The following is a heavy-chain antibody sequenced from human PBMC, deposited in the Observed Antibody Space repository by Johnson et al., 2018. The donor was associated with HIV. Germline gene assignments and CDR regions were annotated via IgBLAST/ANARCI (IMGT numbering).Heavy chain of an antibody. CDR2: IKQDGSET. Sequence: VQLVESGGGLVQPGGSLRLSCIASGFTFRGYWMRWVRQAPGKGLEWVATIKQDGSETYYVDSVEGRFTISRDHAKNSLYLQMNSLRVEDSAVYYCAGVHCSRGICYFWALGWAFDIWGQGTMVTVSS. V-gene: IGHV3-7*05. CDR1: GFTFRGYW. D-gene: IGHD2-15*01. CDR3: AGVHCSRGICYFWALGWAFDI. J-gene: IGHJ3*02.